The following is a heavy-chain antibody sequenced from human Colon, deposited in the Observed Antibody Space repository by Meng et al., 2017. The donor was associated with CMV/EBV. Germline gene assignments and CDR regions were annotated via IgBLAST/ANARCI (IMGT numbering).Heavy chain of an antibody. CDR1: GDSISGRSYY. CDR3: ARMALHWYFDL. Sequence: HLQGPGPGLGKPSEALSLTCTVSGDSISGRSYYWGWIRQPPGKGLEWIASIYYTGNDYHNPSLKSRVTISIDTSNNQFSLRLTSVTAADTAVYYCARMALHWYFDLWGRGTLVTVSS. CDR2: IYYTGND. J-gene: IGHJ2*01. D-gene: IGHD5-24*01. V-gene: IGHV4-39*07.